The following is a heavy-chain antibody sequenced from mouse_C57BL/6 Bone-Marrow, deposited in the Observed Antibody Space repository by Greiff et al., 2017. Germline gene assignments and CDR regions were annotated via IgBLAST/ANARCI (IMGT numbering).Heavy chain of an antibody. Sequence: EVKLVESGGGLVKPGGSLKLSCAASGFTFSSYTMSWVRQTPEQRLEWVATISGGGGNTYYPDSVKGRFTISRDNAKNTLYLQMSSLRSEDTALYYCARRDGYGGFACWGQGTLVTVSA. V-gene: IGHV5-9*01. CDR2: ISGGGGNT. D-gene: IGHD2-2*01. CDR3: ARRDGYGGFAC. CDR1: GFTFSSYT. J-gene: IGHJ3*01.